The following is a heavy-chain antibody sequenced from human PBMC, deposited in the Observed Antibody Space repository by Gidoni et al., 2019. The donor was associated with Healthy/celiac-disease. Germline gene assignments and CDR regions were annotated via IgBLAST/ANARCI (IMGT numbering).Heavy chain of an antibody. J-gene: IGHJ4*02. D-gene: IGHD2-15*01. V-gene: IGHV3-23*01. CDR3: AKERAYCSGGSCYSGPGDDY. CDR1: GFTFSSYA. CDR2: ISGSGGST. Sequence: EVQLLESGGGLVQPGGSLRLSCAASGFTFSSYAMSWVRQAPGKGLEWVSAISGSGGSTYYADSVKGRFTISRDNSKNTLYLQMNSLRAEDTAVYYCAKERAYCSGGSCYSGPGDDYWGQGTLVTVSS.